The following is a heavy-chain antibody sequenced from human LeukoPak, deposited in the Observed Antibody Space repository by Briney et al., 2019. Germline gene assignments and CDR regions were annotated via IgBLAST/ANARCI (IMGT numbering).Heavy chain of an antibody. CDR2: IYYSGST. CDR1: GGSISSSSYY. J-gene: IGHJ4*02. D-gene: IGHD3-10*01. V-gene: IGHV4-39*07. Sequence: PSETLSLTCTVSGGSISSSSYYWGWIRQPPGKGLEWIGSIYYSGSTYYNPSLKSRVTISVDTSKNQFSLKLSSVTAADTAVYYCARDFSPPLYGSGSFDYWGQGTLVTVSS. CDR3: ARDFSPPLYGSGSFDY.